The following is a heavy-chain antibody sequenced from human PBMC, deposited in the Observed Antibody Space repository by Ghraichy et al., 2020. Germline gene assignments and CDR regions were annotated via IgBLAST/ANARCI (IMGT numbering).Heavy chain of an antibody. CDR3: ARGGGPRWEGVI. CDR1: GFTFSSYW. V-gene: IGHV3-74*01. CDR2: INGDGGST. J-gene: IGHJ3*02. Sequence: GGSLRLSCAASGFTFSSYWMHWVRQAPEKGLVWVSRINGDGGSTDYADSVKGRFTISRDNAKNTLYLQMNSLRAEDTAVYYCARGGGPRWEGVIWGQGTMVTVSS. D-gene: IGHD1-26*01.